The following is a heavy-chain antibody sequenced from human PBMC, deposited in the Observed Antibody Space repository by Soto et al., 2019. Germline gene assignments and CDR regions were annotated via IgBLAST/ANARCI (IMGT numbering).Heavy chain of an antibody. CDR3: AREVIDCGGDCYAKYFDY. V-gene: IGHV4-34*01. CDR2: INHSGST. CDR1: GGSFSGYY. Sequence: QVQLQQWGAGLLKPSETLSLTCAVYGGSFSGYYWSWIRQPPGKGLEWIGEINHSGSTNYNPSLKSRVTISVDKSKNQFSLKLSSVTAADTAVYYCAREVIDCGGDCYAKYFDYWGQGTLVTVSS. J-gene: IGHJ4*02. D-gene: IGHD2-21*02.